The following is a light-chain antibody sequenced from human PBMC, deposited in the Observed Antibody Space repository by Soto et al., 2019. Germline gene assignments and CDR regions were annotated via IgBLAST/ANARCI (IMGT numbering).Light chain of an antibody. V-gene: IGKV3-20*01. J-gene: IGKJ3*01. CDR1: QSVNNNY. CDR2: DTS. Sequence: EIVLMQSPGTLSLSPGEGATLSCRASQSVNNNYLALYQQRPGQAPTVLIFDTSRRATGVPDRFSGSGSGTDFTLRISRVEPDDFAVYYCQQYGSSQFTFGPGTKVNIK. CDR3: QQYGSSQFT.